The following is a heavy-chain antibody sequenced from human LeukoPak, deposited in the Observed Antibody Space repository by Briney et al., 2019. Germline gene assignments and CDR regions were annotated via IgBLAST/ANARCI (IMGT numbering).Heavy chain of an antibody. D-gene: IGHD2-2*01. CDR1: GFTFSSYS. CDR2: ISSSSSYI. CDR3: ASGGGYCSSTSCYLVY. Sequence: GGSLRLSCAASGFTFSSYSMNWVRQAPGKGLEWVSSISSSSSYIYYADSVKGRFTISRDNAKNSLYLQMNSLRAEDTAVYYCASGGGYCSSTSCYLVYWGQGTLVTVSP. V-gene: IGHV3-21*01. J-gene: IGHJ4*02.